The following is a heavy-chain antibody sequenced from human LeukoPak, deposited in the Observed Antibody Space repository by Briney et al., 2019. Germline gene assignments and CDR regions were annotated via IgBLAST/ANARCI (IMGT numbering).Heavy chain of an antibody. J-gene: IGHJ2*01. CDR2: IYYSGST. Sequence: SETLSLTCTVSGGSISSGDYYWSWIRQPPGKGLEWIGYIYYSGSTYYNPSLKSRVTISVDTSKNQFSLKLSSVTAADTAVYYCARWSDIVVVPASLWYFDLWGRGTLVTVSS. CDR1: GGSISSGDYY. V-gene: IGHV4-30-4*01. D-gene: IGHD2-2*01. CDR3: ARWSDIVVVPASLWYFDL.